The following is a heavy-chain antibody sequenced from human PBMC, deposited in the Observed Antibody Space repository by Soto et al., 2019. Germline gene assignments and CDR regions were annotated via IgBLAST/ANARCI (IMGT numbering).Heavy chain of an antibody. V-gene: IGHV1-69*01. CDR1: GGTFSTSA. J-gene: IGHJ5*02. Sequence: QVQLVQSGAEVKKPGSSVRVSCKASGGTFSTSAISWVRQAPGQGLEWMGGVLPMFGSSKYAQKFQDRVTITADESTTTAYMELSRLRFEDTAVYSCARVKVQPCSDRRCYSSDPWGQGTLVSGSS. CDR2: VLPMFGSS. D-gene: IGHD2-15*01. CDR3: ARVKVQPCSDRRCYSSDP.